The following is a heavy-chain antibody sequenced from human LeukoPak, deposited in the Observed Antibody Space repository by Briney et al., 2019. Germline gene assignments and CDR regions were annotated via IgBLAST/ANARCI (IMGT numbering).Heavy chain of an antibody. CDR1: GGTFSSYA. D-gene: IGHD2-2*02. CDR2: NIPIFGIA. V-gene: IGHV1-69*04. CDR3: AREGDIVVVPAAIPNWFDP. Sequence: ASVKVSCKASGGTFSSYAISWVRQAPGQGLEWRGRNIPIFGIANYAQKFQGRVTITADKSTSTAYMELSSLRSEDTAVYYCAREGDIVVVPAAIPNWFDPWGQGTLVTVSS. J-gene: IGHJ5*02.